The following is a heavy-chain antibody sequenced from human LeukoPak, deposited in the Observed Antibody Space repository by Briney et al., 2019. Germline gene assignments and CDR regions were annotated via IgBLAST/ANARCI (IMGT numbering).Heavy chain of an antibody. Sequence: GTSLRLSCAASGFTFRSYGFHWVRQAPGKGLEWVSAISGSGGSTYYADSVKGRFTISRDNSKNTLYLQMNSLRAEDTAVYYCAKDRNDILTGDFDYWGQGTLVTVSS. D-gene: IGHD3-9*01. V-gene: IGHV3-23*01. CDR1: GFTFRSYG. J-gene: IGHJ4*02. CDR3: AKDRNDILTGDFDY. CDR2: ISGSGGST.